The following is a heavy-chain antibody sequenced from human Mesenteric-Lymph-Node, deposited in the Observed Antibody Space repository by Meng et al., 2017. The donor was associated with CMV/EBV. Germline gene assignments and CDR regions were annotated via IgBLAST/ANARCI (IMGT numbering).Heavy chain of an antibody. CDR3: ALGGDYGLS. J-gene: IGHJ5*02. V-gene: IGHV3-53*01. D-gene: IGHD4-17*01. CDR1: GFTVSGSY. CDR2: IYSGGST. Sequence: RLSCAASGFTVSGSYMSWVRQAPRNGLEWVSTIYSGGSTYYAGSVKGRFTISRDISKNTLFLQMNSLRVEDTAVYYCALGGDYGLSWGQGTLVTVSS.